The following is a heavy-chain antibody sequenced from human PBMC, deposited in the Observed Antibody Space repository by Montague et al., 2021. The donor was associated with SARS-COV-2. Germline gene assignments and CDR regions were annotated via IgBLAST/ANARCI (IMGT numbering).Heavy chain of an antibody. CDR2: ISGDGDNA. Sequence: SLRLSCAASGFTFGSYAMTWVRQAPGKGLEWASGISGDGDNAHYADSVKGRFTISRDNSKNTLYLQMINLRAEDTAVYFCAKPFPPAYPYQYYGMDVWGQGTSLSVSS. V-gene: IGHV3-23*01. D-gene: IGHD3-16*01. CDR3: AKPFPPAYPYQYYGMDV. J-gene: IGHJ6*02. CDR1: GFTFGSYA.